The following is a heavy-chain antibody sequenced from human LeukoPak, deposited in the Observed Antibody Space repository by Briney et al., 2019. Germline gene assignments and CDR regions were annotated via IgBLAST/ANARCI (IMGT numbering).Heavy chain of an antibody. J-gene: IGHJ4*02. Sequence: PSETLSLTCTVSGASVSSYYWSWVRQPPGKGLEWIGYIYYSGSTNTNPSLKSRVTISVDTSKNQFSLKLSSVTAADTAVYYCARLSAVAGGDYWGQGTLVTVSS. V-gene: IGHV4-59*08. CDR2: IYYSGST. D-gene: IGHD6-19*01. CDR1: GASVSSYY. CDR3: ARLSAVAGGDY.